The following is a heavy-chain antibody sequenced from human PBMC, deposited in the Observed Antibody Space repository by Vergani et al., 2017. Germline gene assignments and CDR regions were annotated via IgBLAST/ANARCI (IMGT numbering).Heavy chain of an antibody. Sequence: EVQLVESGGGLIQPGGSLRLSCAASGFTVSSNYMSWVRQAPGKGLEWVSVIYSGGSTYYEDSVKGRFTISRDNSKNTLYLKMNSLRAEDTAVYYCARGGIAVDGNPEGRTVSVRFRAFDIWGQGTMVTVAS. D-gene: IGHD6-19*01. CDR3: ARGGIAVDGNPEGRTVSVRFRAFDI. CDR2: IYSGGST. J-gene: IGHJ3*02. V-gene: IGHV3-53*01. CDR1: GFTVSSNY.